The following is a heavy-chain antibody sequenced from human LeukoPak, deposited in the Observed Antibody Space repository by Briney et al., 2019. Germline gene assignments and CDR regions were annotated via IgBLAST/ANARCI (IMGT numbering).Heavy chain of an antibody. Sequence: PGGTLRLSCAASGFTLDDYTMHWVRQAPGKGLEWVSLISWDGGSTYYADSVKGRFTISRDNSKNSLYLQMNSLRTEDTALYYCAKDIRGEPGAGGYYYYMDVWGKGTTVTVSS. D-gene: IGHD1-26*01. CDR3: AKDIRGEPGAGGYYYYMDV. V-gene: IGHV3-43*01. CDR1: GFTLDDYT. CDR2: ISWDGGST. J-gene: IGHJ6*03.